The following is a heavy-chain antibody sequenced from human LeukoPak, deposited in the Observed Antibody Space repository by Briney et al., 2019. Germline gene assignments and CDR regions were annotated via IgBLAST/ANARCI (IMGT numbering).Heavy chain of an antibody. V-gene: IGHV4-59*01. Sequence: SETLSLTCNVSGDSISSYYWSWIRQPPGKGLEWIGYIYYSGSTNYNPSLKSRVTISVDTSKNQFSLRLSSVTAADTAMYYCARGVPIYDSSGYYYLFDHWGQGTLVTVSS. D-gene: IGHD3-22*01. J-gene: IGHJ4*02. CDR1: GDSISSYY. CDR2: IYYSGST. CDR3: ARGVPIYDSSGYYYLFDH.